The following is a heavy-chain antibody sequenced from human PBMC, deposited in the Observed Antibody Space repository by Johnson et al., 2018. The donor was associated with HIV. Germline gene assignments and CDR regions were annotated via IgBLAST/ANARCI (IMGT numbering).Heavy chain of an antibody. CDR2: IKSKTDGGTT. J-gene: IGHJ3*02. Sequence: MLLVESGGGLVKPGGSLRLSCAASGFTFSNAWMSWVRQAPGKGLEWVGRIKSKTDGGTTDYAAPVKGRFTISRDDSKNTAYLQMNSLKTEDTAVYYCTRRGYYDSSGYAFDIWGQGTMVTVSS. V-gene: IGHV3-15*01. CDR3: TRRGYYDSSGYAFDI. D-gene: IGHD3-22*01. CDR1: GFTFSNAW.